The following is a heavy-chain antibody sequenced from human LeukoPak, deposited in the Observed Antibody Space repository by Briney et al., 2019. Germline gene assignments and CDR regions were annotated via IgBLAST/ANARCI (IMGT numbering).Heavy chain of an antibody. Sequence: PGGSLRLSCAASGFTFSDYYMSWIRQAPGKGLEWVSYISSSSSYTNYADSVKGRFTISRDNAKNSLYLQMNSLRAEDTAVYYCARESVGSSWYHFDRGFDYWGQGTLVTVSS. CDR2: ISSSSSYT. J-gene: IGHJ4*02. V-gene: IGHV3-11*06. D-gene: IGHD6-13*01. CDR3: ARESVGSSWYHFDRGFDY. CDR1: GFTFSDYY.